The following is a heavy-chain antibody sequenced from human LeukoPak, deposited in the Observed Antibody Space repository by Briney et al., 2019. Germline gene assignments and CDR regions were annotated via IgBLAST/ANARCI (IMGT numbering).Heavy chain of an antibody. CDR1: GFTFSSYS. V-gene: IGHV3-21*01. J-gene: IGHJ4*02. CDR3: ARGGYSSSSVDY. CDR2: MRRSSSDI. Sequence: PGVSLRLSCAASGFTFSSYSMNWVRQAPGKGLEWVSSMRRSSSDIFYADPVKGRFTISRDNDKNSLYLQMNSLRAEATAVYYCARGGYSSSSVDYWGQGTLVTVSS. D-gene: IGHD6-6*01.